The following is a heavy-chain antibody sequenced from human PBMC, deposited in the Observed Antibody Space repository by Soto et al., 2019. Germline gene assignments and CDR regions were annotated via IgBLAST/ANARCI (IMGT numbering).Heavy chain of an antibody. D-gene: IGHD3-3*01. Sequence: GASVKVSCKASGYTFTGYYMHWVRQAPGQGLEWMGWINPNSGGTNYAQKFQGRVTMTRDTSISTAYMELSRLRSDDTAVYYCARGSRYDFWSGYYPPLGEYYYYYGMDVWGQGTTVTVSS. CDR3: ARGSRYDFWSGYYPPLGEYYYYYGMDV. V-gene: IGHV1-2*02. CDR1: GYTFTGYY. CDR2: INPNSGGT. J-gene: IGHJ6*02.